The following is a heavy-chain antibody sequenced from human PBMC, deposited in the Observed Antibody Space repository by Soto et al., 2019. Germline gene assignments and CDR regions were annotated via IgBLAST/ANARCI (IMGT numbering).Heavy chain of an antibody. CDR3: ARDHPGYCSGGSCSGGGMDV. CDR1: GFTFSSYG. V-gene: IGHV3-33*01. CDR2: IWYDGSNK. Sequence: QVQLVESGGGVVQPGRSLRLSCAASGFTFSSYGMHWVRQAPGKGLEWVAVIWYDGSNKYYADSVKGRFTISRDNSKNTLYLQKNSLRAEDTAVYYCARDHPGYCSGGSCSGGGMDVWGQGTTVTVSS. D-gene: IGHD2-15*01. J-gene: IGHJ6*02.